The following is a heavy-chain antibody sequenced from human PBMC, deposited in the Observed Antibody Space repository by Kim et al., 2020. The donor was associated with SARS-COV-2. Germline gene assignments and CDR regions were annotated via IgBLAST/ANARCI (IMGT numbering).Heavy chain of an antibody. Sequence: GGSLRLSCAASGFTFSSYEMNWVRQAPGKGLEWVSYISSSGSTIYYADSVKGRFTISRDNAKNSLYLQMNSLRAEDTAVYYCARPYYDILTLSYYFDYWGQGTLVTVSS. CDR1: GFTFSSYE. CDR3: ARPYYDILTLSYYFDY. V-gene: IGHV3-48*03. CDR2: ISSSGSTI. J-gene: IGHJ4*02. D-gene: IGHD3-9*01.